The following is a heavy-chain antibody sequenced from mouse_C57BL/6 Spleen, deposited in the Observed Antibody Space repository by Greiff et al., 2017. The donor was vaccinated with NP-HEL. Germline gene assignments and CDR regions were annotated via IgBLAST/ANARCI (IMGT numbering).Heavy chain of an antibody. CDR2: IYPGDGDT. D-gene: IGHD2-2*01. V-gene: IGHV1-80*01. CDR3: ARSGYYGYDDDSLYAMDY. Sequence: QVQLKESGAELVKPGASVKISCKASGYAFSSYWMNWVKQRPGKGLEWIGQIYPGDGDTNYNGKFKGKATLTADKSSSTAYMQLSSLTSEDSAVYFCARSGYYGYDDDSLYAMDYWGQGTSVTVSS. J-gene: IGHJ4*01. CDR1: GYAFSSYW.